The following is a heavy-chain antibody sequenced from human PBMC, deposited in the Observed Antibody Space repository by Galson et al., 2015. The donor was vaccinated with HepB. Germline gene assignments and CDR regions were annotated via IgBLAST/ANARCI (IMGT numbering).Heavy chain of an antibody. CDR1: GGSLDGYY. V-gene: IGHV4-4*07. J-gene: IGHJ5*02. CDR3: ARGSDYYDSGGYYIWFDP. Sequence: LSLTCAVSGGSLDGYYWSWVRQPAGKGLEWIGRVYTGGSINYNPSLKSRVTMSVDTSNKQVSLRLTSVTAADTAVYFCARGSDYYDSGGYYIWFDPWGQGTLVTVSS. CDR2: VYTGGSI. D-gene: IGHD3-22*01.